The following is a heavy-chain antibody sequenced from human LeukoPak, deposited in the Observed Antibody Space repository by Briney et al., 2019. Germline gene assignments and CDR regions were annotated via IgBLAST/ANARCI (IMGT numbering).Heavy chain of an antibody. CDR1: GGSISSSNW. D-gene: IGHD3-22*01. J-gene: IGHJ4*02. CDR3: ARDAYDSSGYSFDY. Sequence: SETLSLTCAVSGGSISSSNWWSWVRQPPGKGLEWIGEIYHSGSTNYNPSLKSRVTISVDKSKNQFSLKLSSVTAADTTVYYCARDAYDSSGYSFDYWGQGTLVTVSS. V-gene: IGHV4-4*02. CDR2: IYHSGST.